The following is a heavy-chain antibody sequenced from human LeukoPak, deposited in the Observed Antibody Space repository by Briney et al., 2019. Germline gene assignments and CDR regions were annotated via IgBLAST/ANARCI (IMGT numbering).Heavy chain of an antibody. V-gene: IGHV1-69*02. J-gene: IGHJ6*02. CDR1: GGTFSSYT. Sequence: SVKVSCKASGGTFSSYTISWVRQAPGQGLEWIGRIIPILGIANYAQKFQGRVTISADKSTSTAYMELSSLRSEDTAVYYCARTLSSFLEWLSYYYYGMDVWGQGTTVTVSS. CDR2: IIPILGIA. CDR3: ARTLSSFLEWLSYYYYGMDV. D-gene: IGHD3-3*01.